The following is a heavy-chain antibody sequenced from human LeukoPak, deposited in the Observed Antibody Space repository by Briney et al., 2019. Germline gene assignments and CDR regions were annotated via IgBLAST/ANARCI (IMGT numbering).Heavy chain of an antibody. V-gene: IGHV3-53*01. D-gene: IGHD4-17*01. CDR2: IYSGGST. J-gene: IGHJ6*02. CDR3: AGDLSATVTTIFYYYYGMDV. Sequence: GGSLRLSCAASGFTVSSNYMSWVRQAPGKGLEWVSVIYSGGSTYYADSVKGRFTISRDNSKNTLYLQMNSLRAEDTAVYYCAGDLSATVTTIFYYYYGMDVWGQGTTVTVSS. CDR1: GFTVSSNY.